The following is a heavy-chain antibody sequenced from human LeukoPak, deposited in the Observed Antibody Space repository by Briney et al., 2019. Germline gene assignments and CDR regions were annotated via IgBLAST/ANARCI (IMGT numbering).Heavy chain of an antibody. CDR3: AREGREWLWGDYYYYYGMDV. CDR2: IKQDGSEK. Sequence: PGGSLRLSCAASGFTFSDYYMSWVRQAPGKGLEWVANIKQDGSEKYYVDSVKGRFTISRDNAKNSLYLQMNSLRAEDTAVYYCAREGREWLWGDYYYYYGMDVWGQGTTVTVSS. CDR1: GFTFSDYY. D-gene: IGHD3-3*01. J-gene: IGHJ6*02. V-gene: IGHV3-7*01.